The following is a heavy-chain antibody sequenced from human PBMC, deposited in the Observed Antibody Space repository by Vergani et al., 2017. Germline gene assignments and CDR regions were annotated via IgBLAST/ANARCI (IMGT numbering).Heavy chain of an antibody. D-gene: IGHD3-10*01. J-gene: IGHJ6*03. CDR1: GYTFTGYY. V-gene: IGHV1-2*02. CDR3: ARGHLTMVRGHYYMDV. Sequence: QVQLVQSGAEVKKPGASVKVSCKASGYTFTGYYMHWVRQAPGQGLEWMGWINPISGGTNYAQKFQGRVTMTRDTSISTAYMELSRLRSDDTAVYYCARGHLTMVRGHYYMDVWGKGTTVTVSS. CDR2: INPISGGT.